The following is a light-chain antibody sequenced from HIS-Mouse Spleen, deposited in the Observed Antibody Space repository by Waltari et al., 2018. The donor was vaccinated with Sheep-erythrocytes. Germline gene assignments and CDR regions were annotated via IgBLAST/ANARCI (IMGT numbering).Light chain of an antibody. V-gene: IGLV3-21*01. CDR1: NIGSKS. CDR2: DDS. Sequence: SYVLTQPPSVSVAPGKTARITCGGNNIGSKSVHWYQQKPGQDPVLVVYDDSDRPSGIPGRFSGSNSGNTATLTISGTQAMDEADYYCQAWDSSTAVFGGGTKLTVL. CDR3: QAWDSSTAV. J-gene: IGLJ2*01.